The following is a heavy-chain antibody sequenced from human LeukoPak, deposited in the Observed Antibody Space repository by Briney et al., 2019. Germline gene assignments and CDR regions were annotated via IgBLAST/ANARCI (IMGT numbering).Heavy chain of an antibody. D-gene: IGHD2-2*01. J-gene: IGHJ4*02. CDR1: GFTFSDYY. CDR2: ISSSGSTI. V-gene: IGHV3-11*01. Sequence: GGSLRLSCAASGFTFSDYYMSWIRQAPGKGLEWVSYISSSGSTIYYADSVKGRLTISRDNAKNSLYLQMNSLRAEDTAVYYCAVGLGYCSSTSCPPSGASVDNWGQGTLVTVSS. CDR3: AVGLGYCSSTSCPPSGASVDN.